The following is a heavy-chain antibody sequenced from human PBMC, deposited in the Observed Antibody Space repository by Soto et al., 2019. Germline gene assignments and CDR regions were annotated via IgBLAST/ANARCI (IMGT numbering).Heavy chain of an antibody. Sequence: GSLRLSCAASGFTFSSYSMNWVRQAPGKGLEWVSSISSSSSYIYYADSVKGRFTISRDNAKNSLYLQMDSLRAEDTAVYYCARDRGNYYYYYYMDVWGKGTTVTVSS. J-gene: IGHJ6*03. D-gene: IGHD3-10*01. V-gene: IGHV3-21*01. CDR1: GFTFSSYS. CDR2: ISSSSSYI. CDR3: ARDRGNYYYYYYMDV.